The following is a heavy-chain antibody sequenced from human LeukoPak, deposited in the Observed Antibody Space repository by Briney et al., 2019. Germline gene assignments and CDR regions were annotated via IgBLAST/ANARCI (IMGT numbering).Heavy chain of an antibody. V-gene: IGHV1-24*01. Sequence: ASVKVSCKVSGYTLTELSMHWVRQAPGKGLEWMGGFDPEDGETIYAQKFQGRVTMTEDTSTDTAYMELSSLRSEDTAVYYCATDQGGAGANPFDYWGQGTLVTVSS. J-gene: IGHJ4*02. CDR3: ATDQGGAGANPFDY. CDR1: GYTLTELS. D-gene: IGHD1-26*01. CDR2: FDPEDGET.